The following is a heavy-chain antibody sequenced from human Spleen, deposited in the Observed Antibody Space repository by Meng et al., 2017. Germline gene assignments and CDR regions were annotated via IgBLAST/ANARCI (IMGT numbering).Heavy chain of an antibody. D-gene: IGHD6-19*01. J-gene: IGHJ4*02. CDR3: ARCLAGCDY. CDR2: INPDSGIT. CDR1: GYTSTTYD. Sequence: AQLVQSGSEVKKTGASVKVSCKASGYTSTTYDINWVRQAAGQGLEWMGYINPDSGITGLAQKFQGRLSMTSDTSIRTAYMQLSGLISEDTAMYYCARCLAGCDYWGQGTLVTVSS. V-gene: IGHV1-8*01.